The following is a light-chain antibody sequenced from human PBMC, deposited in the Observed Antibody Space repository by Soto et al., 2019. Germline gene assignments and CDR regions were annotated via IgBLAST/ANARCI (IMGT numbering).Light chain of an antibody. CDR3: QQYNYWPIT. J-gene: IGKJ5*01. CDR2: GAS. CDR1: QSVTTN. V-gene: IGKV3-15*01. Sequence: ETVMTQSPATLSVSPGERATLSCRASQSVTTNLAWYQHKPGQAPRLLIYGASTRATGIPARFSGSGSGTEFTLTISSLQSEDFAVYFCQQYNYWPITFGQGTRLEIK.